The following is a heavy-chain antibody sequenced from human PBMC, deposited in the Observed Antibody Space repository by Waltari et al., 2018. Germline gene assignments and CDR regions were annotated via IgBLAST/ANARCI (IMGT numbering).Heavy chain of an antibody. D-gene: IGHD3-3*01. J-gene: IGHJ6*02. V-gene: IGHV4-31*03. Sequence: QVQLQESGPGLVKPSQTLSLTCTVSGGSISSGGYYWSWIRQHPGKGLEWIRYIYYSGSTYYNPSLKSRVTISVDTSKNQFSLKLSSVTAADTAVYYCARVSLRFLGGVDYGMDVWGQGTTVTVSS. CDR2: IYYSGST. CDR1: GGSISSGGYY. CDR3: ARVSLRFLGGVDYGMDV.